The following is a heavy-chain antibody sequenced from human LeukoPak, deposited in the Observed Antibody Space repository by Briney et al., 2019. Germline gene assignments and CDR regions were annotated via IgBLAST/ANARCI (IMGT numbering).Heavy chain of an antibody. V-gene: IGHV4-31*03. D-gene: IGHD2-2*01. J-gene: IGHJ3*02. Sequence: DPSETLSLTCTVSGGSISSGGYYWSWIRQHPGKGLEWIGYIYYSGSTYYNPSLKSRVTISVDTSKNQFSLKLSSVTAADTAVYYCARGHTLYAFDIWGQGTMVTVSS. CDR3: ARGHTLYAFDI. CDR2: IYYSGST. CDR1: GGSISSGGYY.